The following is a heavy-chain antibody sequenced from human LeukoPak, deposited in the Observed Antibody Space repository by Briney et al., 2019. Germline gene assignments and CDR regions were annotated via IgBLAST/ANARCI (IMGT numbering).Heavy chain of an antibody. D-gene: IGHD5-12*01. Sequence: KASETLSLTCAVYGGSFSGYYWSWIRQPPGKGLEWIGEINHSGSTNYNPSLKSRVTISIDTSKNQFSLKLSSVTAADTAVYYCARRATMLAGGYFDYWGQGTLVSVSS. V-gene: IGHV4-34*01. J-gene: IGHJ4*02. CDR3: ARRATMLAGGYFDY. CDR1: GGSFSGYY. CDR2: INHSGST.